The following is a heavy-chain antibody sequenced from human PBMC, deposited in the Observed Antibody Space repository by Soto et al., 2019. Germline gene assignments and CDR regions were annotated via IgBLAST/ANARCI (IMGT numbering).Heavy chain of an antibody. CDR2: IIPIFGTA. CDR1: GGTFSSYA. V-gene: IGHV1-69*13. Sequence: VASVKVSCKASGGTFSSYAISWVRQAPGQGLEWMGGIIPIFGTANYAQKFQGRVTITADEPTSTAYMELSSLRSEDTAVSYCARVGLDCSGGSCYSLSNYYYYGMDVWGQGTTVTVSS. J-gene: IGHJ6*02. D-gene: IGHD2-15*01. CDR3: ARVGLDCSGGSCYSLSNYYYYGMDV.